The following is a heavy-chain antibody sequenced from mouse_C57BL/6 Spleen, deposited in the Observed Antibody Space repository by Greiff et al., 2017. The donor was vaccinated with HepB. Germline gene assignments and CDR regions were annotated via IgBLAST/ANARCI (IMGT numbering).Heavy chain of an antibody. V-gene: IGHV2-6-1*01. J-gene: IGHJ4*01. D-gene: IGHD2-2*01. CDR2: IWSDGST. Sequence: VKVVESGPGLVAPSQSLSITCTVSGFSLTSYGVHWVRQPPGKGLEWLVVIWSDGSTTYNSALKSRLSISKDNSKSQVFLKMNSLQTDDTAMYYCARQRDGYVYAMDYWGQGTSVTVSS. CDR3: ARQRDGYVYAMDY. CDR1: GFSLTSYG.